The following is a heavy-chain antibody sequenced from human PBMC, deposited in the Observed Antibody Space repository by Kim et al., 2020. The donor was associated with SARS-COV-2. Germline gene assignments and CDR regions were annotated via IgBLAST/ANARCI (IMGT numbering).Heavy chain of an antibody. V-gene: IGHV3-15*01. CDR2: IKSKTDGGTT. D-gene: IGHD2-15*01. CDR3: TTDERYCSGGSCYRGVHDAFDI. Sequence: GGSLRLSCAASGFTFSNAWMSWVRQAPGKGLEWVGRIKSKTDGGTTDYAAPVKGRFTISRDDSKNTLYLQMNSLKTEDTAVYYCTTDERYCSGGSCYRGVHDAFDIWGQGTMVTVSS. J-gene: IGHJ3*02. CDR1: GFTFSNAW.